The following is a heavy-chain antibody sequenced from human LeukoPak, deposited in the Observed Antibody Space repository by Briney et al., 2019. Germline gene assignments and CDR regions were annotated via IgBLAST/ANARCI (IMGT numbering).Heavy chain of an antibody. CDR3: ARNLFEKDFDY. CDR2: IYYSGST. J-gene: IGHJ4*02. D-gene: IGHD2-21*01. V-gene: IGHV4-59*08. Sequence: SETLSLTRTVSGGSISSYYWSWIRQPPGKGLEWIGYIYYSGSTNYNPSLKSRVTISVDTSKNQFSLKLSSVTAADTAVYYCARNLFEKDFDYWGQGTLVTVSS. CDR1: GGSISSYY.